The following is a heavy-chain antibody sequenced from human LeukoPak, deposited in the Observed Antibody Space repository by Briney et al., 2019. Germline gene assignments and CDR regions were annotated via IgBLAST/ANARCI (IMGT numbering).Heavy chain of an antibody. J-gene: IGHJ4*02. CDR3: ARGSGYSYGYHY. CDR1: GGSISSGDYY. CDR2: IYYSGST. D-gene: IGHD5-18*01. V-gene: IGHV4-30-4*08. Sequence: SETLSLTCTVSGGSISSGDYYWSWIRQPPGKGLEWIGYIYYSGSTYYNPSLKRRVTISVDTSKNQFSLELSSVTAADTAVYYCARGSGYSYGYHYWGQGTLVTVSS.